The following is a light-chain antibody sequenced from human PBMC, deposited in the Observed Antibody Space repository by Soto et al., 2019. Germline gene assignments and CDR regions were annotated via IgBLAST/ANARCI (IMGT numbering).Light chain of an antibody. CDR1: SGDIGSYNR. CDR2: EVT. J-gene: IGLJ1*01. V-gene: IGLV2-14*01. CDR3: SSYTNINTRACV. Sequence: QSVLTQPASVSGSPGQSITISCTGTSGDIGSYNRVSWYQQHPGTAPKLIIYEVTDRPSGVSNRLSGSKSGNTASLTISGLQAEDEAEYYCSSYTNINTRACVFGTGTKVTVL.